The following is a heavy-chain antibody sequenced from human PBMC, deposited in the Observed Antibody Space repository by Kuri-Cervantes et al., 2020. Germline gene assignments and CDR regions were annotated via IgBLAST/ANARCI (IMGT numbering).Heavy chain of an antibody. J-gene: IGHJ6*02. CDR3: AKTAGSGTYLSGGYGMDV. D-gene: IGHD3-10*01. CDR2: ISWKSGNI. V-gene: IGHV3-9*01. Sequence: GGSLRLSCAASGFTFDDYAIHWVRQAPGKGLEWVSGISWKSGNIVYAESVKGRFTISRDNAKNSLYLQMNSQRAEDTALYYCAKTAGSGTYLSGGYGMDVWGQGTTVTVSS. CDR1: GFTFDDYA.